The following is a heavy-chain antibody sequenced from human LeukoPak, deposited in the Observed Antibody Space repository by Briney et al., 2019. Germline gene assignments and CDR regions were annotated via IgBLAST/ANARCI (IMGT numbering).Heavy chain of an antibody. CDR2: IYNSVST. Sequence: PSETLSLTCAVSGNSISNTYYWGWIRQPPGKELEWIGSIYNSVSTHYNPSLKSRVTISVDTSKNQFSLKLSSVTAADTAVYYCARNSSGNYFDYWGQGTLVTVSS. CDR1: GNSISNTYY. V-gene: IGHV4-38-2*01. CDR3: ARNSSGNYFDY. D-gene: IGHD1-26*01. J-gene: IGHJ4*02.